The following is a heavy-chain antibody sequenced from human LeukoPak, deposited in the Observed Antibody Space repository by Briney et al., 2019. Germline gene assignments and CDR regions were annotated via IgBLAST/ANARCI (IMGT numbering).Heavy chain of an antibody. CDR2: ISFDGSNK. Sequence: GRSLRLSCAASGFIFSHYGMHWVRQAPGKGLEWVAVISFDGSNKYYADSVKGRFTISRDNSKNTLYLQMNSLRAEDTAVYYCAKAPTNYPDYWGQGTPVTVSS. V-gene: IGHV3-30*18. CDR3: AKAPTNYPDY. J-gene: IGHJ4*02. D-gene: IGHD1-7*01. CDR1: GFIFSHYG.